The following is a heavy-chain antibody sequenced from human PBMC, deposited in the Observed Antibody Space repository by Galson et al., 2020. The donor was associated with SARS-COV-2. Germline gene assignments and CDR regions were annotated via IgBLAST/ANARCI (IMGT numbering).Heavy chain of an antibody. D-gene: IGHD4-17*01. CDR1: GFTFSSYA. CDR3: ARDAPTTVTTGYFDY. J-gene: IGHJ4*02. V-gene: IGHV3-30*04. Sequence: QLGESLKISCAASGFTFSSYAMHWVRQAPGKGLEWVAVISYDGSNKYYADSVKGRFTISRDNSKNTLYLQMNSLRAEDTAVYYCARDAPTTVTTGYFDYWGQGTLVTVSS. CDR2: ISYDGSNK.